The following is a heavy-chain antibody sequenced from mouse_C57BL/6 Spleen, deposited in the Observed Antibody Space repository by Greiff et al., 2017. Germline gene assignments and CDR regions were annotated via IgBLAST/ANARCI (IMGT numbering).Heavy chain of an antibody. CDR2: IYPRSGNT. CDR3: ARCDGYYDYYYAMDY. CDR1: GYTFTSYG. J-gene: IGHJ4*01. V-gene: IGHV1-81*01. Sequence: QVQLQQSGAELARPGASVKLSCKASGYTFTSYGISWVKQRTGQGLEWIGEIYPRSGNTYYNEKFKGKATLTAAKSSSTAYMELRSLTSEDSAVYFCARCDGYYDYYYAMDYWGQGTSVTVSS. D-gene: IGHD2-3*01.